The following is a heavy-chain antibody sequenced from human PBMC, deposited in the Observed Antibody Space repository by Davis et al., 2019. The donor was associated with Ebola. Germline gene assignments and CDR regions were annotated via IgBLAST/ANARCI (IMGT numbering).Heavy chain of an antibody. CDR3: ARDTYCISTSCYVCYYDGSDV. J-gene: IGHJ6*02. D-gene: IGHD2-2*01. Sequence: SLILSCAASGFTISSYGMHWLRQAPGQALEWFSAIYSGGSTYYADSVKGRLTISRDNAKNSLYLQMNSLGAEDTAVYYCARDTYCISTSCYVCYYDGSDVWGQGTTVTVSS. CDR2: IYSGGST. V-gene: IGHV3-NL1*01. CDR1: GFTISSYG.